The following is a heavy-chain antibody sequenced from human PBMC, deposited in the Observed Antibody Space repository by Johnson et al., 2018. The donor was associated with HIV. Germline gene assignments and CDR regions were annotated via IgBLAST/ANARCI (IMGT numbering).Heavy chain of an antibody. CDR2: IYSGGST. V-gene: IGHV3-66*01. CDR3: ARDPDYYDISGYYDPGAFDI. Sequence: VQLAESGGGVVQPGRSLRLSCAASGFTVSSNYMSWVRQAPGKGLEWVSVIYSGGSTYYADSVKGRFTISRDNSKNTLYLQMNSLRAEDTAVYYCARDPDYYDISGYYDPGAFDIGGQGTMVTASS. J-gene: IGHJ3*02. D-gene: IGHD3-22*01. CDR1: GFTVSSNY.